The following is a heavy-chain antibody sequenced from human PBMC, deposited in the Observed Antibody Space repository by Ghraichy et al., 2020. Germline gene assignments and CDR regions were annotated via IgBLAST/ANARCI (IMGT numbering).Heavy chain of an antibody. J-gene: IGHJ6*02. CDR3: AREIGRKGYYYGMDV. V-gene: IGHV3-66*01. CDR2: IYSGGSA. D-gene: IGHD2/OR15-2a*01. Sequence: GGSLRLSCAASGFTVSSNYMSWVRQAPGKGLEWVSVIYSGGSAYYADSVKGRFTISRDNSKNTLYLQMNSLRAEDTAVYYCAREIGRKGYYYGMDVWGQGTTVTVSS. CDR1: GFTVSSNY.